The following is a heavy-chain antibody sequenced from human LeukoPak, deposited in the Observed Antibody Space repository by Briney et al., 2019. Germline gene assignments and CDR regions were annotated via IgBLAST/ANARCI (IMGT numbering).Heavy chain of an antibody. CDR2: IYYSGST. V-gene: IGHV4-59*01. CDR1: GGSISSYY. D-gene: IGHD6-19*01. Sequence: SETLSLTCTVSGGSISSYYWSWIRQPPGKGLEWIGYIYYSGSTNYNPSLKSRVTISVDTSKNQFSLKLSSVTAADTAVYYCARGQTVAGMIYYYYYYMDVWGKGTTVTISS. CDR3: ARGQTVAGMIYYYYYYMDV. J-gene: IGHJ6*03.